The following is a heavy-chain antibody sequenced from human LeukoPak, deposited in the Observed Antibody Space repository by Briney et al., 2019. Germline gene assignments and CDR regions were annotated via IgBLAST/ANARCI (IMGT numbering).Heavy chain of an antibody. CDR1: GFTFSSYW. V-gene: IGHV3-74*01. CDR2: INSDGSST. J-gene: IGHJ4*02. D-gene: IGHD6-19*01. CDR3: ARAAGGWYQTFDY. Sequence: GGSLRLSCAASGFTFSSYWMHWVRQAPGKGLVWVSRINSDGSSTSYADSVKGRFTISRDNAKNTLYLQMNSLRAEDTAVYYCARAAGGWYQTFDYWGQGTLVTVSS.